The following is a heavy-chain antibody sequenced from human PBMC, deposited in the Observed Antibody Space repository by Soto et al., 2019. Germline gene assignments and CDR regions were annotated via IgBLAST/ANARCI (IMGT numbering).Heavy chain of an antibody. CDR2: INHSGST. CDR1: GGSFSGYY. J-gene: IGHJ4*02. V-gene: IGHV4-34*01. Sequence: SETLSLTCAVHGGSFSGYYWSWIRQPPGKGLEWIGEINHSGSTNYNPSLKSRVTISVDTSKNQFSLKLSSVTAADTAVYYCARGRALRLAARPGGGLDYWGQGTLVTVSS. D-gene: IGHD6-6*01. CDR3: ARGRALRLAARPGGGLDY.